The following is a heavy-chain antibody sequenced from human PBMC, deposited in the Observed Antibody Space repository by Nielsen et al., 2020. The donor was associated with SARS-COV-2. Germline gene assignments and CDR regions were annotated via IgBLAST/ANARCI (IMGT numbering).Heavy chain of an antibody. CDR3: ARDPAYIVVVGYYYYGMDV. Sequence: WIRQPPGKGLEWVSATVGSGGSTYYADSVKGRFAISRDNAKNSLYLQMNSLRAEDTAVYYCARDPAYIVVVGYYYYGMDVWGQGTTVTVSS. D-gene: IGHD2-2*01. CDR2: TVGSGGST. V-gene: IGHV3-21*01. J-gene: IGHJ6*02.